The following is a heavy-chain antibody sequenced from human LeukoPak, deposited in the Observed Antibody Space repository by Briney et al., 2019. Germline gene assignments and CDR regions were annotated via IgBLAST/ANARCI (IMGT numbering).Heavy chain of an antibody. J-gene: IGHJ4*02. Sequence: QPGGSLRLSCAASGFTFSSYWMHWVRQAPGKGLVWVSRINSDGSSTSYADSVKGRFTISRGNAKNTLYLQMNSLRAEDTAVYYCARDQLSPLYSSSWYRYWGQGTLVTVSS. CDR2: INSDGSST. CDR3: ARDQLSPLYSSSWYRY. CDR1: GFTFSSYW. V-gene: IGHV3-74*01. D-gene: IGHD6-13*01.